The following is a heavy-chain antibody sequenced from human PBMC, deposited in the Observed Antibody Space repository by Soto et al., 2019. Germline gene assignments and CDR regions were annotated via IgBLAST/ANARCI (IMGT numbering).Heavy chain of an antibody. CDR1: GGSISSYY. J-gene: IGHJ6*02. CDR2: IYYSGST. V-gene: IGHV4-59*01. Sequence: SETLSLTCTVSGGSISSYYWSWIRQPPGKGLEWIGYIYYSGSTTYNPSLKSRVTISVDTSKNQFSLKLSSVTAADTAVYYWARGPHYLEWLVYRDSNYYGMDVWGQGTTVTVSS. D-gene: IGHD3-3*01. CDR3: ARGPHYLEWLVYRDSNYYGMDV.